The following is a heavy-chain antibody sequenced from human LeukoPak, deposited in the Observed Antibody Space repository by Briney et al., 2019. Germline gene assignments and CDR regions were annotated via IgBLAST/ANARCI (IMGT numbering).Heavy chain of an antibody. Sequence: QPGRSLRLSCAASGFIFSGYSIHWVRQAPGKGLEWVAVIGNDGNAQYYSDSVRGRFTISRDNSENTLYLQMNNLRTGDTAVYYCAREFGHGRWYFDYWGQGTLVTVSS. CDR3: AREFGHGRWYFDY. D-gene: IGHD4-23*01. CDR1: GFIFSGYS. J-gene: IGHJ4*02. CDR2: IGNDGNAQ. V-gene: IGHV3-33*08.